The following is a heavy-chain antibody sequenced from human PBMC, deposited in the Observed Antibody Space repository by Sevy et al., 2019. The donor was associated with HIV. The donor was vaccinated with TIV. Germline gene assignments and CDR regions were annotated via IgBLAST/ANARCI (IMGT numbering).Heavy chain of an antibody. CDR1: GFPFSSYG. CDR2: ISDISIAI. CDR3: ARGLAALPGYYYGMDV. J-gene: IGHJ6*02. Sequence: GESLKISCAASGFPFSSYGMNLGRQAPGKGLEWVSCISDISIAIYYADSVKGRFTISRDNAKKSLYLQMNSLRAEDTAVYYCARGLAALPGYYYGMDVWGQWTTVTVSS. D-gene: IGHD6-6*01. V-gene: IGHV3-48*01.